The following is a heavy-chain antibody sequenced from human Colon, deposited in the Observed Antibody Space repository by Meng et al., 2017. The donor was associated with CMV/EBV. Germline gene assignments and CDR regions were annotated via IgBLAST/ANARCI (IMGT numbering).Heavy chain of an antibody. Sequence: ASVKVSCKASGYTFTTYGVSWVRQAPGQGLEWMGWISGYNGNTHYEQKFQGRVTITADKSTSTAYMELSSLRSEDTAVYYCAREERGSTSYYDYWGQGTLVTVSS. J-gene: IGHJ4*02. D-gene: IGHD2-2*01. CDR1: GYTFTTYG. CDR2: ISGYNGNT. CDR3: AREERGSTSYYDY. V-gene: IGHV1-18*01.